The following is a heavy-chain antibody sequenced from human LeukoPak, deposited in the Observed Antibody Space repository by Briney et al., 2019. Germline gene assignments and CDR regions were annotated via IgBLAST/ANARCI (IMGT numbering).Heavy chain of an antibody. CDR1: GFTFSSYD. CDR2: IGTAGDT. V-gene: IGHV3-13*01. J-gene: IGHJ4*02. Sequence: PGGSLRLSCAASGFTFSSYDMHWVRQATGKGLEWVSAIGTAGDTYYPGSVKGRFTISRENAKNSLYLQMNSLRAGDTAVYYCARGGSGYSFSYWGQGTLVTVSS. CDR3: ARGGSGYSFSY. D-gene: IGHD3-22*01.